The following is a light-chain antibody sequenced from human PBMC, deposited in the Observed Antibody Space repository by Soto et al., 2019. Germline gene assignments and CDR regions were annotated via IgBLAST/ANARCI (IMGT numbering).Light chain of an antibody. V-gene: IGLV2-14*01. CDR1: SSDVGGYNY. Sequence: SVLTQPASVSGSPGQSITISCTGTSSDVGGYNYVSWYQQHPGKAPKLMIYEVSNRPSGVSNRFSGSKSGNTASLAISGLQAEDEADYYCSSYTRSSVLFGGGTKLAVL. CDR3: SSYTRSSVL. CDR2: EVS. J-gene: IGLJ2*01.